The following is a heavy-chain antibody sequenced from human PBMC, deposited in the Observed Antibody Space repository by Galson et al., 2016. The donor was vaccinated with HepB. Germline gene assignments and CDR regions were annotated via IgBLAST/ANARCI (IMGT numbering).Heavy chain of an antibody. CDR2: IIPLLGIT. CDR1: GGSFDYFV. J-gene: IGHJ6*04. Sequence: SVKVSCKAVGGSFDYFVINWVRQTPGQGLEWMGRIIPLLGITNYAEKIKDRVTIIVDKSTSTASMVLSGLSFDDTAVYFCAGRHSTTWKDGLDVWGRGTTVAVSS. D-gene: IGHD1-1*01. V-gene: IGHV1-69*04. CDR3: AGRHSTTWKDGLDV.